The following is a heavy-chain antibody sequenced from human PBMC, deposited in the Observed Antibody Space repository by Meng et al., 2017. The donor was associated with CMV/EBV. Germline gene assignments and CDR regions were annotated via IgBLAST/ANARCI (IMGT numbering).Heavy chain of an antibody. CDR1: GYTFTGYY. V-gene: IGHV1-2*02. CDR3: ARDLGPGSMGSGSFDY. D-gene: IGHD3-22*01. CDR2: INPNSGGT. J-gene: IGHJ4*02. Sequence: ASVKVSCKASGYTFTGYYMHWVRQAPGQGLEWMGWINPNSGGTNYAQKFQGRVTMTRDTSISTAYMELSRLRSDDTAVYYCARDLGPGSMGSGSFDYWGQGTLVTVSS.